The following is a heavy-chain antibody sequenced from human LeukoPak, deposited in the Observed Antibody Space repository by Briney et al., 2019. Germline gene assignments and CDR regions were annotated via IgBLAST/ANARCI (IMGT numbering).Heavy chain of an antibody. J-gene: IGHJ6*03. Sequence: PSETLSLTCAVYGGPFSGYYWSWIHQPPGKGLEWIGEINHSGSTNYNPSLKSRVTISVDTSRNQFSLKLSSVTAADTAVYYCAKGNGFRGYYYYMDVWGKGTTVTVSS. CDR1: GGPFSGYY. CDR2: INHSGST. CDR3: AKGNGFRGYYYYMDV. V-gene: IGHV4-34*01. D-gene: IGHD3-10*01.